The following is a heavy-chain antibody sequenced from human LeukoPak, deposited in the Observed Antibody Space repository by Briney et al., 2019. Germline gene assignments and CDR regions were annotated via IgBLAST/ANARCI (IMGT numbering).Heavy chain of an antibody. CDR3: ARDKLYYDSSGYHT. CDR1: GGTFSSYA. D-gene: IGHD3-22*01. V-gene: IGHV1-69*04. CDR2: IIPILGIA. Sequence: SVKVSCKASGGTFSSYAISWVRQAPGQGLEWMGRIIPILGIASYAQKFQGRVTITADKSTSTAYMELSSLRSEDTAVYYCARDKLYYDSSGYHTWGQGTMVTVSS. J-gene: IGHJ3*02.